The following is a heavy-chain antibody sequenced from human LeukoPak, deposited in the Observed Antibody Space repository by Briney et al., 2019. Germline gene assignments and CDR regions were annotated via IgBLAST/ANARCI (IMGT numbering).Heavy chain of an antibody. J-gene: IGHJ4*02. CDR3: ARRPRGDYYDSSGYYPFDY. CDR1: GFTFSSYSMN. Sequence: GSLRLSCAASGFTFSSYSMNWVRQPPGKGLEWIGSIYYSGSTYYNPSLKSRVTISVDTSKNQFSLELSSVTAADTAVYYCARRPRGDYYDSSGYYPFDYWGQGTLVTVSS. D-gene: IGHD3-22*01. CDR2: IYYSGST. V-gene: IGHV4-39*01.